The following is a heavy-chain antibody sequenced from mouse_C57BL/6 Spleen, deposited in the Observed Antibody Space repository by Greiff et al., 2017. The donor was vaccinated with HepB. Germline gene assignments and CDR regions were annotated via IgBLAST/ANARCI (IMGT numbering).Heavy chain of an antibody. CDR2: ISSGGSYT. CDR3: ARHPDYYGSRHWYFDV. D-gene: IGHD1-1*01. J-gene: IGHJ1*03. V-gene: IGHV5-6*01. CDR1: GFTFSSYG. Sequence: EVKVVESGGDLVKPGGSLKLSCAASGFTFSSYGMSWVRQTPDKRLEWVATISSGGSYTYYPDSVKGRFTISRDNAKNTLYLQMSSLKSEDTAMYYCARHPDYYGSRHWYFDVWGTGTTVTVSS.